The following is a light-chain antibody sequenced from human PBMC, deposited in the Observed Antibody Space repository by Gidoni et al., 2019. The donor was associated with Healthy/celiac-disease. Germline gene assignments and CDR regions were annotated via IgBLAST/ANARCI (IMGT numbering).Light chain of an antibody. Sequence: EIVLTQSPATLPLSPVEEATPPCSASQRVSIYLTWFQQKPGQAPRLLIYDASNRATGIPARFSCSGAETDFTLTITSLEPEELAFYYCQQRSNWPPSLAFGGGTKVEIK. V-gene: IGKV3-11*01. CDR1: QRVSIY. CDR2: DAS. CDR3: QQRSNWPPSLA. J-gene: IGKJ4*01.